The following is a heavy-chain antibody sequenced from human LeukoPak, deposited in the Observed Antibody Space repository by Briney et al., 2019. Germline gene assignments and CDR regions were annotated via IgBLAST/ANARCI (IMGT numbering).Heavy chain of an antibody. D-gene: IGHD3-16*01. Sequence: GGSLRLSCAASGFTFTTHSITWVRQAPGKGLEWVSYISSSSTTIYYADSVKGRLTISRDNAKNSLYLQMNSLRDEDTAVYYCATLGTPVYWGQGTLVTVSS. J-gene: IGHJ4*02. V-gene: IGHV3-48*02. CDR3: ATLGTPVY. CDR1: GFTFTTHS. CDR2: ISSSSTTI.